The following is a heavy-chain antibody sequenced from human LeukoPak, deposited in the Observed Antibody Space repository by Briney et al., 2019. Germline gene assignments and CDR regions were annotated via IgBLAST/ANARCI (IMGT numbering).Heavy chain of an antibody. D-gene: IGHD2-21*02. Sequence: GGSLRLSCAASGFTFSSYWMTWVRQAPGKGLEWVANIKQDVSESNYVDSVKGRFTISRDNAKNSLYLQMNPLRDEDTAVYYCATGADCGYWGQGTLVTVYS. CDR1: GFTFSSYW. V-gene: IGHV3-7*03. CDR3: ATGADCGY. CDR2: IKQDVSES. J-gene: IGHJ4*02.